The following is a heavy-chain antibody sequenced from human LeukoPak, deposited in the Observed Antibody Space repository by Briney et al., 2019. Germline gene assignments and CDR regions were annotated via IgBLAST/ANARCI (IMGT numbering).Heavy chain of an antibody. CDR3: AKEAERGSSWYYYYYYYMDV. V-gene: IGHV3-30*18. D-gene: IGHD6-13*01. CDR1: GFTFSSYG. J-gene: IGHJ6*03. Sequence: GRSLRLSCAASGFTFSSYGMHWVRQAPGKGLEWVAVISYDGSNKYYADSVKGRFTISRDNSKNTLYLQMNSLRAEDTAVYYCAKEAERGSSWYYYYYYYMDVWGKGTTVTVSS. CDR2: ISYDGSNK.